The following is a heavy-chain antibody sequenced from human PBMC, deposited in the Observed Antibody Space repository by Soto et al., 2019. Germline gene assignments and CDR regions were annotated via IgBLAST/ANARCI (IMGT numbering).Heavy chain of an antibody. V-gene: IGHV4-31*03. Sequence: SETLSLTCTVSGGSISSGGYYWSWIRQHPGKGLEWIGYIYYSGSTYYNPSLKSRVTISVDTSKNQFSLKLSSVTAADTAVYYCARIVVVVAATRMYYFDYWGQGTLVTVSS. CDR1: GGSISSGGYY. CDR2: IYYSGST. CDR3: ARIVVVVAATRMYYFDY. D-gene: IGHD2-15*01. J-gene: IGHJ4*02.